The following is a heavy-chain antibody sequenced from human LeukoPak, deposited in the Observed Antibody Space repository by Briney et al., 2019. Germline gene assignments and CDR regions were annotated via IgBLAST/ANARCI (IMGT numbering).Heavy chain of an antibody. D-gene: IGHD6-19*01. J-gene: IGHJ4*02. CDR3: ARAGWGTVAGVFDY. CDR2: ISYDGNKK. Sequence: GGSLRLSCAASEFTFSSYAMHWVRQAPGKGLEWVAVISYDGNKKYYADSVKGRFTISRDNSKNTLYLQMNSLRTEDTAVYYCARAGWGTVAGVFDYWGQGTLVTVSS. V-gene: IGHV3-30*04. CDR1: EFTFSSYA.